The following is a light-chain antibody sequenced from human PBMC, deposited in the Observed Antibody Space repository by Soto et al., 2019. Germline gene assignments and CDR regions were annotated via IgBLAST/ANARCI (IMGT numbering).Light chain of an antibody. CDR3: QQSYSTPLT. J-gene: IGKJ4*01. CDR1: QSISSY. V-gene: IGKV1-39*01. CDR2: AAS. Sequence: DIQMTQSPSSLSASVGDRVTITCRASQSISSYLNWYQQKPGKAPKHLIYAASSWQSGVPSRFRGSGSGTDFTLTISILQPEDFATYSCQQSYSTPLTFGGGPKVEIK.